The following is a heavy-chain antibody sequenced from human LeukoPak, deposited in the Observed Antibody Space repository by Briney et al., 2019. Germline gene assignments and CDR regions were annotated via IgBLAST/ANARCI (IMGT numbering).Heavy chain of an antibody. CDR1: GYTFTGYF. D-gene: IGHD1-26*01. J-gene: IGHJ4*02. CDR3: ARTVGPMPNLGY. V-gene: IGHV1-2*02. CDR2: INPNSGVT. Sequence: AASVKVSCKASGYTFTGYFIQWVRQAPGQGPEWMGWINPNSGVTNYVQKFQGRVTMTRDTSISTAYMELSRLRSDDTAVFYCARTVGPMPNLGYWGQGILVTVSS.